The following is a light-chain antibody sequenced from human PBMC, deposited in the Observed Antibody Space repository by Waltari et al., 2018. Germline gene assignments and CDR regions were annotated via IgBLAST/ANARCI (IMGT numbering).Light chain of an antibody. CDR2: VNSDGSH. CDR3: QTGGHGTWV. J-gene: IGLJ3*02. CDR1: SGHSSNV. Sequence: QLVLTQSPSASASLGASVKLTRTLTSGHSSNVITWLQQRPEKGPRYLMKVNSDGSHSKGDEIPDRFSGSSSGAERYLTISNLQSEDEADYFCQTGGHGTWVFGGGTTLTVL. V-gene: IGLV4-69*01.